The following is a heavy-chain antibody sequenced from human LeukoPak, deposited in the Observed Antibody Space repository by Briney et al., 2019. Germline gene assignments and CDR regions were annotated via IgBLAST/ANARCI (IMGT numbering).Heavy chain of an antibody. D-gene: IGHD3-16*02. CDR1: GGSFSGYY. J-gene: IGHJ4*02. V-gene: IGHV4-34*01. Sequence: PSETLSLTCAVYGGSFSGYYWSWIRQPPGKGLEWIGEINHSGSTNYNPSLKSRVTISVDTSKNQLSLKLSSVTAADTAVYYCARGYDYVWGSYRRYNYFDYWGQGTLVTVSS. CDR3: ARGYDYVWGSYRRYNYFDY. CDR2: INHSGST.